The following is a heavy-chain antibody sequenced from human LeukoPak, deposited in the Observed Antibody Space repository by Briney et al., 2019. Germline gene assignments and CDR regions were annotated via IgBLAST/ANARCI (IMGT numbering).Heavy chain of an antibody. J-gene: IGHJ4*02. V-gene: IGHV3-23*01. D-gene: IGHD3-9*01. Sequence: QPGGSLRLSCAASGFTFSSYAMSWGRQAPGKGLEWVSAIRGSGGTTYYADSVKGRFIISRDNSKDTLYLQMNSLRAEDTALYYCAKGLYDWLSDTDYWGQGTLVTVSS. CDR2: IRGSGGTT. CDR3: AKGLYDWLSDTDY. CDR1: GFTFSSYA.